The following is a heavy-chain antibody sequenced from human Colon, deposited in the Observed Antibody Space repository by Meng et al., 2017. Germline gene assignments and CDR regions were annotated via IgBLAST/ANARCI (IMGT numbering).Heavy chain of an antibody. V-gene: IGHV6-1*01. D-gene: IGHD3-16*02. J-gene: IGHJ4*02. CDR2: TYYRAKWNH. CDR1: GDSVSSKTAV. CDR3: TRGLEFYRFEY. Sequence: QPQLQQSGPGLVKPSQTLSLTCALSGDSVSSKTAVWNWIRQSPSRGLEWLGRTYYRAKWNHDYAESLRGRITINPDTSNNQISLQLNSVTPEDTAVYYCTRGLEFYRFEYWGQGTLVTVSS.